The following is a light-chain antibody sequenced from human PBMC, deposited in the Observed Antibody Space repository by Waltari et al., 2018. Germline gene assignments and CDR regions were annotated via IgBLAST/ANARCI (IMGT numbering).Light chain of an antibody. Sequence: QSALTQPPSASGSPGQSVTISCTGTSSDVGGYNYVSWYQQHPGKAPKLMIDEVSKRPAGVRVRFSGSSSANTAALTVSGRQAEDEADYYCSSYAGSNNVVFGGGTKLTVL. CDR2: EVS. J-gene: IGLJ2*01. CDR3: SSYAGSNNVV. CDR1: SSDVGGYNY. V-gene: IGLV2-8*01.